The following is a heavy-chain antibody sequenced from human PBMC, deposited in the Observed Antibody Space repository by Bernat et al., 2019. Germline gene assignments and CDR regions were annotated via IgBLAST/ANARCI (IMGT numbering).Heavy chain of an antibody. CDR3: AREPIAAAESDHYYYYGMDV. V-gene: IGHV3-30-3*01. Sequence: QVQLVESGGGVVQPGRSLRLSCAASGFTFSSYAMHWVRQAPDKGLEWVAVISYDGNNKYYTDSVKGRFTISRDNSKNTLYLQMNSLGAEASAVYYCAREPIAAAESDHYYYYGMDVWGQGTTVTVSS. CDR1: GFTFSSYA. D-gene: IGHD6-13*01. CDR2: ISYDGNNK. J-gene: IGHJ6*02.